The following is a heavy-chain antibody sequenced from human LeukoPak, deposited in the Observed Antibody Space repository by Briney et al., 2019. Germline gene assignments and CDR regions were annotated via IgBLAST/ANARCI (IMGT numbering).Heavy chain of an antibody. Sequence: LPGGSLRLSCAGSGFSFGSYPMSWVRQAPGKGLEWVSSISDFVDNTYYADSVKGRFTISRDNSEKSLYLQMSSLRVEDTAVYYCAKGKINHNGAFDAWGQGTRVTVSS. CDR3: AKGKINHNGAFDA. D-gene: IGHD2-8*01. J-gene: IGHJ3*01. V-gene: IGHV3-23*01. CDR1: GFSFGSYP. CDR2: ISDFVDNT.